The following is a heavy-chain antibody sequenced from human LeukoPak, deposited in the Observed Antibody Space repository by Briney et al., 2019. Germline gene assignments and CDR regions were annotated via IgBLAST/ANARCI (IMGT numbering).Heavy chain of an antibody. V-gene: IGHV4-39*07. CDR3: ARVGVRTYCGSGCYSDYFDS. Sequence: SETLSLTCSVTGDFFSGSTSDWAWIRQPPGKGLEWIGNIYYRGSTHYSPSLESRVAISVDTSKNQFSLRLNSVTAADTAVYYCARVGVRTYCGSGCYSDYFDSWGQGTLVTVSS. CDR1: GDFFSGSTSD. D-gene: IGHD2-21*02. CDR2: IYYRGST. J-gene: IGHJ4*02.